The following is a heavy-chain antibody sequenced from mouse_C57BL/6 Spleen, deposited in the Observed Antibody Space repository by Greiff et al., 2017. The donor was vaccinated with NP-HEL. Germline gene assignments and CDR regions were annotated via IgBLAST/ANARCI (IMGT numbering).Heavy chain of an antibody. D-gene: IGHD2-3*01. CDR3: ARGGDDGYRFDY. V-gene: IGHV1-69*01. CDR2: IDPSDSYT. Sequence: VKLQQPGAELVMPGASVKLSCKASGYTFTSYWMHWVKQRPGQGLEWIGEIDPSDSYTNYNQKFKGKSTLTVDKSSSTAYMQLSSLTSEDSAVYYCARGGDDGYRFDYWGQGTTLTVSS. J-gene: IGHJ2*01. CDR1: GYTFTSYW.